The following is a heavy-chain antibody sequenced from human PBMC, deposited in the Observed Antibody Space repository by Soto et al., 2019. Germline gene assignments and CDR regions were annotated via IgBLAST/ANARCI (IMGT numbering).Heavy chain of an antibody. J-gene: IGHJ5*01. Sequence: ASVTDPCNPTCYYSTRYDIYWVRQTAGQGLEWMGWMSPKTANTGYAQKFQDRVTMTRSTSISTAYMELSSLTSEDTAVYYCTGGPPNWGFDSWGQGTPVTVSS. CDR2: MSPKTANT. CDR1: CYYSTRYD. V-gene: IGHV1-8*01. CDR3: TGGPPNWGFDS. D-gene: IGHD7-27*01.